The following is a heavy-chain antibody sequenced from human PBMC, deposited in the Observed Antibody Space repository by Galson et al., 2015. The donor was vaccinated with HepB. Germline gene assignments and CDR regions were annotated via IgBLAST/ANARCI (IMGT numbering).Heavy chain of an antibody. CDR1: GYSFTTYW. D-gene: IGHD6-19*01. CDR2: IYPGNSDT. V-gene: IGHV5-51*01. Sequence: QSGAEVKKPGESLRISCAGFGYSFTTYWIGWVRQMPGKGLEWMGIIYPGNSDTRYSPSFQGQVTFSVDKSINTAYVQWRSLKASDTATYYCERYGTSGWPPEGYWGQGTVVAVSS. J-gene: IGHJ4*02. CDR3: ERYGTSGWPPEGY.